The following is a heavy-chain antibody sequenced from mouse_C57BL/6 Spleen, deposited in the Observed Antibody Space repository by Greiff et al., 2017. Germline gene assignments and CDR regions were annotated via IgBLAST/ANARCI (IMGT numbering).Heavy chain of an antibody. J-gene: IGHJ4*01. CDR1: GFTFSSYA. V-gene: IGHV5-4*01. D-gene: IGHD4-1*01. CDR3: ARVGTYGYAMDY. Sequence: EVHLVESGGGLVKPGGSLKLSCAASGFTFSSYAMSWVRQTPEKRLEWVATISDGGSYTYYPDNVKGRFTISRDNAKNNLYLQMSHLKSEDTAMYYCARVGTYGYAMDYWGQGTSVTVSS. CDR2: ISDGGSYT.